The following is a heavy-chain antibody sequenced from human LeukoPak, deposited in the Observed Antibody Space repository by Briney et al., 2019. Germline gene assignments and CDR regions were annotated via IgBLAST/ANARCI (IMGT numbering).Heavy chain of an antibody. J-gene: IGHJ4*02. V-gene: IGHV3-23*01. Sequence: GGSLRLSCAASGFTFSSYAMSWVRQAPGRGLEWVSAISGSGHSTYYADSVKGRFTISRDSSKNTLFLQMNSLRTEDTAVYYCAKAQELGNYEFFLFDYWGQGTLVTVSS. CDR2: ISGSGHST. CDR1: GFTFSSYA. D-gene: IGHD7-27*01. CDR3: AKAQELGNYEFFLFDY.